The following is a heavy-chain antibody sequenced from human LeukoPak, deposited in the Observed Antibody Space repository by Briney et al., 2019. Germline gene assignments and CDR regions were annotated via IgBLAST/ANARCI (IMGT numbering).Heavy chain of an antibody. Sequence: ASVKVSCKASGYTFTGYYMHWVRQAPGQGLEWMGRINPNSGGTNYALKFQGRVTMTSDTSISTAYMELSRLRSDDTAVYYCASDKYSSADYWGQGTLVTVSS. CDR1: GYTFTGYY. V-gene: IGHV1-2*06. CDR3: ASDKYSSADY. J-gene: IGHJ4*02. D-gene: IGHD6-25*01. CDR2: INPNSGGT.